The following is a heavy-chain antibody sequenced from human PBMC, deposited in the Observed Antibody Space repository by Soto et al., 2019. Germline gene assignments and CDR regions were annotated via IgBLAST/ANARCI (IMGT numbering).Heavy chain of an antibody. V-gene: IGHV1-8*01. CDR2: MNPNSGNR. CDR3: ARGGYVVSFPSYPYYMAV. J-gene: IGHJ6*03. Sequence: QVQLVQSGAEVRKPGASVKVSCKASGYTFTNYDINWMRQAPGEGLEWMGWMNPNSGNRGFGQKFQGRVTMTSNTSISTAYMELTSLTSDDTAVYFCARGGYVVSFPSYPYYMAVWGEGTTVTVSS. CDR1: GYTFTNYD. D-gene: IGHD2-2*01.